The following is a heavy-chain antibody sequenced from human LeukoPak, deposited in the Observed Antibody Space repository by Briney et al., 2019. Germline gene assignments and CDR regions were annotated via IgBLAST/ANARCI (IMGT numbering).Heavy chain of an antibody. D-gene: IGHD6-6*01. V-gene: IGHV5-51*01. CDR3: ASPLLVRNSSAFDV. CDR1: GYRFAIYW. CDR2: IYPGDSDT. J-gene: IGHJ3*01. Sequence: GESLKISCKSSGYRFAIYWIGWVRQMPGKGLEWMGIIYPGDSDTQYSPSFQGQATISVDKSINTAYLQWSSLKASDTATYYCASPLLVRNSSAFDVWGQGTVVTVSS.